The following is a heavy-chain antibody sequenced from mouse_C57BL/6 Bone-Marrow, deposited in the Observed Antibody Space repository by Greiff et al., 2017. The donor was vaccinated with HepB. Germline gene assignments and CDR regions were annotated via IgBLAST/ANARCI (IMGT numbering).Heavy chain of an antibody. J-gene: IGHJ2*01. Sequence: EVQLQQSGAELVRPGASVKLSCTASGFNIKDDYMHWVKQRPEQGLEWIGWIDPENGDTEYASKFQGKATITADTSSNTAYLQLSSLTSEATAVYYCTTRITTPYDYWGQGTTLTVSS. CDR2: IDPENGDT. CDR3: TTRITTPYDY. D-gene: IGHD1-1*01. V-gene: IGHV14-4*01. CDR1: GFNIKDDY.